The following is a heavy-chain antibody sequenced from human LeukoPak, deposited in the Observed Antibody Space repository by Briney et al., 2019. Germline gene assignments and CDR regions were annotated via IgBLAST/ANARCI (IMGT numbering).Heavy chain of an antibody. D-gene: IGHD7-27*01. CDR1: GGSITNYY. V-gene: IGHV4-4*07. CDR3: ARESSTLLGTSFDY. CDR2: IYTSGST. J-gene: IGHJ4*02. Sequence: PSETLSLTCTVSGGSITNYYWGWLRQPAGKGLEWIGRIYTSGSTNYNPSLTRRVTMSVNTSKNQFSLKLSSVTAADTAVYYCARESSTLLGTSFDYWGRGTLVTVSS.